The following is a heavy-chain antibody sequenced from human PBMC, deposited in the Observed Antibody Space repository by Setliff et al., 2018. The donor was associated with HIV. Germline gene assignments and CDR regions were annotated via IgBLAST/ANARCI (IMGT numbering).Heavy chain of an antibody. J-gene: IGHJ4*02. CDR3: ARTRTGYYFDY. V-gene: IGHV3-7*01. CDR1: GYTFTSYW. Sequence: PGESLKISCKGSGYTFTSYWIAWVRQAPGKGLEWVASISPDGNRNHCVGSVKGRFTASRDNAKSSLYLQMNSLRAEDTAVYYCARTRTGYYFDYWGQGTLVTV. CDR2: ISPDGNRN. D-gene: IGHD3-9*01.